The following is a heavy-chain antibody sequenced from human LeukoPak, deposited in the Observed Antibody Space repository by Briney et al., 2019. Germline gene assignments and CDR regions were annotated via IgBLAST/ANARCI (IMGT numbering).Heavy chain of an antibody. J-gene: IGHJ4*02. V-gene: IGHV4-59*01. CDR2: IYYSGST. Sequence: SETLSLTCTVSGGSISSYYWSWTRQPPGKGLEWIGYIYYSGSTSYNPSLKSRVTISVDTSKNQFSLKLSSVTAAGTAVYYCARERPHYYGSGTIPPYYFDYWGQGTLVTVSS. D-gene: IGHD3-10*01. CDR3: ARERPHYYGSGTIPPYYFDY. CDR1: GGSISSYY.